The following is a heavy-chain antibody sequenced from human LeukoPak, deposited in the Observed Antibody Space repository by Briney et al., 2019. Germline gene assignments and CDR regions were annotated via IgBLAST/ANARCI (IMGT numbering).Heavy chain of an antibody. D-gene: IGHD3-9*01. Sequence: GGSLRLSCAASGFTFSSYGMHWVRQAPGKGLEWVSAISGSGGSTYYADSVKGRFTISRDNSKNTLYLQMNSLRAEDTALYYCARDGAVDYDILTAYSPRYFKQWGQGTLVTVSS. CDR1: GFTFSSYG. J-gene: IGHJ1*01. CDR3: ARDGAVDYDILTAYSPRYFKQ. CDR2: ISGSGGST. V-gene: IGHV3-23*01.